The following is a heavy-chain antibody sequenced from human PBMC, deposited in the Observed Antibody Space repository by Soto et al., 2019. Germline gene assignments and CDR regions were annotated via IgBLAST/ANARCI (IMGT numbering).Heavy chain of an antibody. CDR1: GYTFTSYD. Sequence: QVQLVQSGAEVQKPGASVKVSCKASGYTFTSYDINWMRQATGQGLGCMGWMNPNSGNTGYAQKFQGRVTMTRNTSISTAYMELSRLRSEDTAVYYWGRVGELISCYCYGMDVWGQGTTLTVSS. V-gene: IGHV1-8*01. J-gene: IGHJ6*02. CDR2: MNPNSGNT. D-gene: IGHD3-10*01. CDR3: GRVGELISCYCYGMDV.